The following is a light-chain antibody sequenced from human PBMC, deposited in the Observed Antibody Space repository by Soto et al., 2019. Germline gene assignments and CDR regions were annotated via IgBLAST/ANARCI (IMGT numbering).Light chain of an antibody. CDR3: QTWGTGILV. V-gene: IGLV4-69*01. CDR1: SGHSSYA. CDR2: LNSDGSH. J-gene: IGLJ2*01. Sequence: QPVLTQSPSASASLGASVKLTCTLSSGHSSYAIAWHQQQPEKGPRYLMKLNSDGSHSKGDGIPDRFSGSSSGAERYLTVSSLRSEDEADYYCQTWGTGILVFGGGTKLTV.